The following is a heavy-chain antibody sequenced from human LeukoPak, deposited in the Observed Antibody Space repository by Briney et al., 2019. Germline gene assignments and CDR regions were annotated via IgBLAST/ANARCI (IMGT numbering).Heavy chain of an antibody. CDR2: INPNSGGT. J-gene: IGHJ5*02. CDR1: GYTFTAYY. CDR3: TRVKVAGGSEGFGP. Sequence: GASVTVSCKASGYTFTAYYMHWVRQAPGQGLEWMGWINPNSGGTDYAQKFQGRVTMTRDTSISTAYMEMSGLRSDDTAVYYCTRVKVAGGSEGFGPWGQGTLLTVSS. D-gene: IGHD3-10*01. V-gene: IGHV1-2*02.